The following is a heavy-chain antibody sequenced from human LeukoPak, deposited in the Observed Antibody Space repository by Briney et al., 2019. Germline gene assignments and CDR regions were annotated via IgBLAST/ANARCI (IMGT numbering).Heavy chain of an antibody. J-gene: IGHJ4*02. CDR3: ARTSIAARRADFDY. D-gene: IGHD6-6*01. V-gene: IGHV1-2*02. CDR2: INSNSGGT. Sequence: ASVKVSCKTSGYTFTDYYIRWVRQAPGQGLEWMGWINSNSGGTSYAQKFQGRVTLTRDTPTRTAYMELNRLTSDDTAVYYCARTSIAARRADFDYWGQGTVVTVSS. CDR1: GYTFTDYY.